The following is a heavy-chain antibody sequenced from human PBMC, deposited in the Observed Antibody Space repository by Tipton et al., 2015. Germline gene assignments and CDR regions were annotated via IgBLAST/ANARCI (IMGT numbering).Heavy chain of an antibody. V-gene: IGHV4-4*08. Sequence: LRLSCTVSGGSIRSYYWSWIRQPPGKGLEWIGYIYTSGSTNYNPSLKSRVTMSVDTSKNQFSLNPNSVTAADTAVYYCARGLDGDYYFDYWGQGTLVTVSS. CDR2: IYTSGST. J-gene: IGHJ4*02. CDR1: GGSIRSYY. CDR3: ARGLDGDYYFDY. D-gene: IGHD4-17*01.